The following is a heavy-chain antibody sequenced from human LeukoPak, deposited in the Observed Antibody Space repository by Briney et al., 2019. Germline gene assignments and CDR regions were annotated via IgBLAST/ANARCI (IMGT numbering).Heavy chain of an antibody. J-gene: IGHJ5*02. CDR1: GFTFSSYS. Sequence: GGSLRLSCAASGFTFSSYSMNWVRQAPGKGLEWVSSISSSSSYIYYADSVKGRFTISRDNAKNSLYLQMNSLRAEDTAVYYCARDRGIYYDSSGYYLAWGQGTLVTVSS. D-gene: IGHD3-22*01. CDR2: ISSSSSYI. V-gene: IGHV3-21*01. CDR3: ARDRGIYYDSSGYYLA.